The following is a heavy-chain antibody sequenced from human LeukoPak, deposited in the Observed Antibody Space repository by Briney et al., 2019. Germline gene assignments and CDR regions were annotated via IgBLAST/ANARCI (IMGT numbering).Heavy chain of an antibody. CDR1: GGTFSSYA. Sequence: SVKVSCKASGGTFSSYAISWVRQAPGQGLEWMGGIIPIFGTANYAQKFQGRVTITADESTSTAYMELSSLRSEDTAVYYVAREYEPVVGRGYYYFDHWGQGTLVNGFS. CDR2: IIPIFGTA. D-gene: IGHD2-15*01. J-gene: IGHJ4*02. CDR3: AREYEPVVGRGYYYFDH. V-gene: IGHV1-69*13.